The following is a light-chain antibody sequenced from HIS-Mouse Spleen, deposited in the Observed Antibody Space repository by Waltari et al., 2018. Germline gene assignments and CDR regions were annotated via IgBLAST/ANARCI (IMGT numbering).Light chain of an antibody. J-gene: IGLJ3*02. CDR2: SNN. Sequence: QSVLTQPPSASGTPGQRVTISCSGSSSNIGSNTVNWYQQLPGTAPKLPIFSNNQRPSGVPDLFSGSKSGTSASLAISGLQSEDEADYYCAAWDDSLNGPWVFGGGTKLTVL. CDR1: SSNIGSNT. CDR3: AAWDDSLNGPWV. V-gene: IGLV1-44*01.